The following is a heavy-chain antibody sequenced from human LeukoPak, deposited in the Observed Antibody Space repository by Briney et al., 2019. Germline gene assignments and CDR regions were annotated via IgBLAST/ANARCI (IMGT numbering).Heavy chain of an antibody. J-gene: IGHJ4*02. V-gene: IGHV3-11*01. D-gene: IGHD3-22*01. CDR3: ASAHYYDSSGYSFDY. CDR2: ISSSGSTI. CDR1: GFTFSDYY. Sequence: GGSLRLSCAASGFTFSDYYMSWIRQAPGKGLEWVSYISSSGSTIYYADSVKGRFTISRDNAKNSLYLQMNSLRAEDTAMYYCASAHYYDSSGYSFDYWGQGTLVTVSS.